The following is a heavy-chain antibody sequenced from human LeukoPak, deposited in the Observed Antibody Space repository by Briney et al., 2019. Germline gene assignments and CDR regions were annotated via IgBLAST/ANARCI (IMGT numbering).Heavy chain of an antibody. D-gene: IGHD2-21*01. J-gene: IGHJ4*02. V-gene: IGHV3-21*01. CDR1: GFTFSSYS. Sequence: GGSLRLSCAASGFTFSSYSMNWVRQAPGKGLEWDSSISSSSSYIYYADSVKGRFTISRDNAKNSLYLQMNSLRAEDTAVYYCASGIVVVTDFDYWGQGTLVTVSS. CDR3: ASGIVVVTDFDY. CDR2: ISSSSSYI.